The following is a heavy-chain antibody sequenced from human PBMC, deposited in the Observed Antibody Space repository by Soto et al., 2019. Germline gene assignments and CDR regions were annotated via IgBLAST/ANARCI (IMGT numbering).Heavy chain of an antibody. CDR1: GGSISSGNYY. V-gene: IGHV4-30-4*01. CDR3: ATMGTPATGLYYFDY. J-gene: IGHJ4*02. D-gene: IGHD1-7*01. Sequence: QVQLQESGPGLVKPSQTLSLTCTVSGGSISSGNYYWSWIRQPPGKGLEWIGFISYSGSTYYNASLKRRVTISVDMSKNQFSLNLNSVTAAETAVYYCATMGTPATGLYYFDYWGQGTLVTVSS. CDR2: ISYSGST.